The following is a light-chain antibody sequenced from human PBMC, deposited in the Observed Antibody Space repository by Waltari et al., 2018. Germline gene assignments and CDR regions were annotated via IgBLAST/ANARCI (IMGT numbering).Light chain of an antibody. V-gene: IGLV1-40*01. CDR1: SSNIGAGHD. CDR3: QSFDISLSVGVL. Sequence: QSVLTQPPSVSGAPGQRVTISCTWSSSNIGAGHDVHWYQVFPGTAPKLLIYGNNNRPGGVPDRCSGAKSGTSAALAIAGRQAEEEANYYCQSFDISLSVGVLVGGGTKVSVL. J-gene: IGLJ2*01. CDR2: GNN.